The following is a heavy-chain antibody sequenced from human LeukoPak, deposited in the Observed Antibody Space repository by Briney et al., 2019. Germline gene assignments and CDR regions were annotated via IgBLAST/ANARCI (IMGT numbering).Heavy chain of an antibody. J-gene: IGHJ4*02. V-gene: IGHV6-1*01. Sequence: SQTLSLTCAISGDSVSSNSAAWNWIRQSPSRGLEWLGRTYYRSKWYNDYAVSVKSRITINPDTSKNQFSLQLNSVTPEDTAVYYCVRGRGRYYYDSSGYRDYYFDYWGQGTLVTVSS. CDR3: VRGRGRYYYDSSGYRDYYFDY. D-gene: IGHD3-22*01. CDR1: GDSVSSNSAA. CDR2: TYYRSKWYN.